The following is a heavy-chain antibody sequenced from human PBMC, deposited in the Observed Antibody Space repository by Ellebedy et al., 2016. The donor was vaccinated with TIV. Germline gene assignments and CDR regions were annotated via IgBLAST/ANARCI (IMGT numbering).Heavy chain of an antibody. Sequence: SETLSLTCTVSGGSISSYYWSWIRQPPGKGLEWIGHIYYSGSTNYNPSLKSRVTISVDTSKNQFSLKLSSVTAADTAVYYCARGGITYCGGDCYSVDAYDVWGRGTMVTVSS. CDR1: GGSISSYY. D-gene: IGHD2-21*02. CDR2: IYYSGST. J-gene: IGHJ3*01. CDR3: ARGGITYCGGDCYSVDAYDV. V-gene: IGHV4-59*12.